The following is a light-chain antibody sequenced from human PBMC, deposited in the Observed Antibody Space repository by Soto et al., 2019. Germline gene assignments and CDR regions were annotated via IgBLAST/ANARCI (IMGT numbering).Light chain of an antibody. Sequence: EIVLTQSPGTLSLSPGERATLSCRASQSVSNSFLTWYQQKPGQAPRLLMYGASTRATDIPDRFSGRGSGTDFTLTISRLEPEDFAVYYCQQYSSSPTFGQGTKVDIK. CDR1: QSVSNSF. CDR3: QQYSSSPT. J-gene: IGKJ1*01. CDR2: GAS. V-gene: IGKV3-20*01.